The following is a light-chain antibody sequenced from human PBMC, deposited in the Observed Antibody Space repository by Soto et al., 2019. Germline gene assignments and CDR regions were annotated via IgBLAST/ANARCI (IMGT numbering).Light chain of an antibody. CDR2: AAS. Sequence: DIQMTQSPSSVSASVGDRVTITCRASQGIRSWLAWYQQKPGKAPKLLIYAASSLQSGVPSRFSGSGSGTDFTFTISSLQPEDIETYYCQQFDSLPITFGQGTRLEIK. J-gene: IGKJ5*01. V-gene: IGKV1-12*01. CDR1: QGIRSW. CDR3: QQFDSLPIT.